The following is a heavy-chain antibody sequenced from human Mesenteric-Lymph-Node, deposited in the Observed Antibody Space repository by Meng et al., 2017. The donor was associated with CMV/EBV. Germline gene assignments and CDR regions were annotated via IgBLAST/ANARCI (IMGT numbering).Heavy chain of an antibody. CDR1: GFPFIHYG. CDR3: AKSKDDYSNYGAFAT. Sequence: SGFPFIHYGMHWVRQAPGKGLEWVAVIWYDGSSTHYADSVKGRFTISRDNSRNTLHLQINTLRAGDTAVYYCAKSKDDYSNYGAFATWGQGTLVTVSS. D-gene: IGHD4-11*01. CDR2: IWYDGSST. J-gene: IGHJ5*02. V-gene: IGHV3-33*06.